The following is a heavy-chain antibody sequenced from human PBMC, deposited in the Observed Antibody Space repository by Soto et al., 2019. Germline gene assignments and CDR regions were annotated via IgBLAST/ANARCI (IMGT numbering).Heavy chain of an antibody. V-gene: IGHV3-11*01. CDR3: ARGNSGSYHTPFDY. CDR1: GFTFSDYY. J-gene: IGHJ4*02. CDR2: TSSGGTIK. Sequence: GGSLRLSCAASGFTFSDYYMTWIRQAPGKGLEWVSYTSSGGTIKYYADSVKGRFTISRDNAKNSLSLQMNSLRAEDTAVYYCARGNSGSYHTPFDYWGQGTLVTVS. D-gene: IGHD1-26*01.